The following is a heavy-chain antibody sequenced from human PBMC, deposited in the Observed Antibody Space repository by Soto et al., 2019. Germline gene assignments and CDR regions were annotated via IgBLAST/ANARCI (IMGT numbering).Heavy chain of an antibody. D-gene: IGHD3-10*01. CDR3: ARERGVLLWFGELNWFDP. CDR2: INHSGST. J-gene: IGHJ5*02. CDR1: GGSFSGYY. V-gene: IGHV4-34*01. Sequence: QVQLQQWGAGLLKPSETLSLTCAVYGGSFSGYYWSWIRQPPGKGLEWIGEINHSGSTNYNPSLKSRVPISVDTSKNQFSLKLSSVTAADTAVYYCARERGVLLWFGELNWFDPWGQGTLVTVSS.